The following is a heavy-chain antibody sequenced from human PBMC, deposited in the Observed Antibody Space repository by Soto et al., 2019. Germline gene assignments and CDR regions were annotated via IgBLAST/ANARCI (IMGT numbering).Heavy chain of an antibody. CDR1: GGSISSGDYY. D-gene: IGHD5-12*01. J-gene: IGHJ5*02. CDR2: IYYSGST. V-gene: IGHV4-30-4*01. CDR3: ARAGVDTIYPGNNWFDP. Sequence: SETLSLTCTVSGGSISSGDYYWSWIRQPPGKGLEWIGYIYYSGSTYYNPSLKSRVTISVDTSKNQFSLNLSSVTAADTAMYYCARAGVDTIYPGNNWFDPWDQGTLVTVSS.